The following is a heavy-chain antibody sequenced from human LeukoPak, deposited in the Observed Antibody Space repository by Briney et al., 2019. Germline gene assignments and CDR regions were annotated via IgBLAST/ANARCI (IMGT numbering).Heavy chain of an antibody. D-gene: IGHD5-12*01. V-gene: IGHV3-15*01. CDR1: GFTFSTYG. CDR2: IKSISDGGTE. J-gene: IGHJ4*02. Sequence: PGGSLRLSCAASGFTFSTYGMHWVRQAPGKGLEWVGRIKSISDGGTEDYAAPVRGRLTISRDDSKNTLYLQMNSLKTEDTAIYYCTTSSDYEGLFDYWGQGILVTVSS. CDR3: TTSSDYEGLFDY.